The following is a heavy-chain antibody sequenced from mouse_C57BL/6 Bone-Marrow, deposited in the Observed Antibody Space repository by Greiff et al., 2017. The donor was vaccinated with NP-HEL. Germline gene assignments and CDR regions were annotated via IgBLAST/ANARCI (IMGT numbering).Heavy chain of an antibody. CDR3: ARQGSNSFAY. CDR2: ISSGGSYT. J-gene: IGHJ3*01. D-gene: IGHD2-5*01. V-gene: IGHV5-6*01. CDR1: GFTFSSYG. Sequence: EVHLVESGGDLVKPGGSLKLSCAASGFTFSSYGMSWVRQTPDKRLEWVATISSGGSYTYYPDSVKGRFNISRDNAKNTLYLQMSSLKSEDTAMYYCARQGSNSFAYWGQGTLVTVSA.